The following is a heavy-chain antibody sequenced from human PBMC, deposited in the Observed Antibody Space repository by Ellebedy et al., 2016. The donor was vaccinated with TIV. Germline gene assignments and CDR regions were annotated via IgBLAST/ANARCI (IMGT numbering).Heavy chain of an antibody. D-gene: IGHD3-10*01. V-gene: IGHV3-23*01. J-gene: IGHJ6*02. CDR3: ARERITMVRGAPPGGMDV. Sequence: GESLKISCAASGFTLSDYWMHWVRQVPGKGLEWVSGITGSGVSTYYADSVKGRFTISRDNSRNTLYLQMNSLRAEDTAVYYCARERITMVRGAPPGGMDVWGQGTTVTVSS. CDR2: ITGSGVST. CDR1: GFTLSDYW.